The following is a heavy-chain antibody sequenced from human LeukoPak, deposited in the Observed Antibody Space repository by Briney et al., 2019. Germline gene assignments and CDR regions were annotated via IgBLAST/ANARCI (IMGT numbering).Heavy chain of an antibody. D-gene: IGHD6-19*01. Sequence: GGSLRLSCAASGSTFSSYRMNWVRQAPGKGLEWVSSISSSSSYIYYADSVKGRFTISRDNAKNSLYLQMNSLRAEDTAVYYCARDKYRSGQADYWGQGTLVTVSS. CDR1: GSTFSSYR. J-gene: IGHJ4*02. CDR3: ARDKYRSGQADY. V-gene: IGHV3-21*01. CDR2: ISSSSSYI.